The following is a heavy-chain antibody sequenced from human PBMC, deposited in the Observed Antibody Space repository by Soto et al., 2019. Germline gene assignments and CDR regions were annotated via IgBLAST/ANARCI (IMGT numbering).Heavy chain of an antibody. CDR1: GDSVSSNSAA. CDR3: ASDHNGLDV. J-gene: IGHJ6*02. Sequence: QVQLQQSGPGLVKPSQTLSLTCAISGDSVSSNSAAWNWIRQSPSRGLEWLARIYYRSKWYTTFLVSVKSRLTFHPATSRSQSSLHLTSVTPEATAVSNCASDHNGLDVWCRATTVTVS. V-gene: IGHV6-1*01. CDR2: IYYRSKWYT.